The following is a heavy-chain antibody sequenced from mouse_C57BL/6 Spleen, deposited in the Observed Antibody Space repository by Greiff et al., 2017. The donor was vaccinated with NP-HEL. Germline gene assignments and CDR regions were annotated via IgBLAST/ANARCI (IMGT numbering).Heavy chain of an antibody. D-gene: IGHD3-2*02. CDR1: GYTFTSYW. J-gene: IGHJ4*01. V-gene: IGHV1-69*01. CDR3: ARKGSSGTDYAMDY. Sequence: QVQLQQPGAELVMPGASVKLSCKASGYTFTSYWMHWVKQRPGQGLEWIGEIDPSDSYTNYNQKFKGKSTLTVDKSSSTAYMQLSSLTSEDSAVYYCARKGSSGTDYAMDYWGQGTSVTVSS. CDR2: IDPSDSYT.